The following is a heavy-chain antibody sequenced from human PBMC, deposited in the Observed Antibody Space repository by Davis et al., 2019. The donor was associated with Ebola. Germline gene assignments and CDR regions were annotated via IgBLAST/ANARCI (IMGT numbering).Heavy chain of an antibody. CDR1: GFTFSGST. D-gene: IGHD6-25*01. Sequence: GESLKISCAASGFTFSGSTMGWLRQASGKGLEWVGRIRSKANSYATAYAASVKGRFTISRDDSKNTAYLQMNSLKTEDTAVYYCTAATPDYWGQGTLVTVSS. CDR2: IRSKANSYAT. J-gene: IGHJ4*02. CDR3: TAATPDY. V-gene: IGHV3-73*01.